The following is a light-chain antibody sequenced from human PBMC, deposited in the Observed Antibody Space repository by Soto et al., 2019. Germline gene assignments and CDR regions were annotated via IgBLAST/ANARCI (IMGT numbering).Light chain of an antibody. CDR3: QQYGTSPRT. J-gene: IGKJ1*01. CDR1: QSVSSSY. V-gene: IGKV3-20*01. Sequence: ENVLTQSPGTLSLSPGERATLSCRASQSVSSSYLAWYQQKAGQAPRLLIYGTSTRATGIPDRFSGSGSGTDFTLTISRLEPEDFAVYYCQQYGTSPRTCGQGTKVEIK. CDR2: GTS.